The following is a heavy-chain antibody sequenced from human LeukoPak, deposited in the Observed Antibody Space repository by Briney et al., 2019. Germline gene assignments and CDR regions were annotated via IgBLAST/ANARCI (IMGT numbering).Heavy chain of an antibody. J-gene: IGHJ6*02. V-gene: IGHV3-30-3*01. D-gene: IGHD2/OR15-2a*01. Sequence: PGGSLRLSCAASGFDFSINAMHWVRQAPGKGLEWVSLISYDGSKKYYADSVKGRFTISRDNSKITLHLQMNSLRPEDAAVYYCARVAAAYDTFSYRGMDVWGQGTTVIVSS. CDR2: ISYDGSKK. CDR3: ARVAAAYDTFSYRGMDV. CDR1: GFDFSINA.